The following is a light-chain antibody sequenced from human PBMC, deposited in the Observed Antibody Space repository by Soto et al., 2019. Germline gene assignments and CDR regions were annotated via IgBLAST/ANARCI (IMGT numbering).Light chain of an antibody. V-gene: IGKV3-20*01. CDR1: HSVSSSY. CDR3: QQYGSSPLT. J-gene: IGKJ4*01. CDR2: GAS. Sequence: EVVLTQSPGTLSLSPGERATLSCRASHSVSSSYLAWYQQKPGQAPRLLIDGASSRATGIPDRFSGSGSGTDFTLTISRLEPEDFAVYYCQQYGSSPLTFGGGTKVDIK.